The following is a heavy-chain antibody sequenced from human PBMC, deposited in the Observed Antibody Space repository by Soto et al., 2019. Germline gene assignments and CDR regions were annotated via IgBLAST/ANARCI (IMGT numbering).Heavy chain of an antibody. Sequence: ASVKVSCKASGGTFSSYAISWVRQAPGQGLEWMGGIIPIFGTANYAQKFQGRVTITADKSTSTAYMELSSLRSEDTAVYYCARDLSSTSPNWFDPWGQGTLVTV. CDR3: ARDLSSTSPNWFDP. CDR1: GGTFSSYA. V-gene: IGHV1-69*06. J-gene: IGHJ5*02. D-gene: IGHD2-2*01. CDR2: IIPIFGTA.